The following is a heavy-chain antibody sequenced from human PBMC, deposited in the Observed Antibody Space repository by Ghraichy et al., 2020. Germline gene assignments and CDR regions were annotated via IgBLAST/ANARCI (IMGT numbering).Heavy chain of an antibody. D-gene: IGHD5-24*01. Sequence: ASVKVSCKASGYTFTTYDINWVRQATGQGLEWMGWMNPNSGNTGYAQKFQGRVTMTRNTSISTAYMELSSLRSEDTAVYYCARNTRQDRDGHNYRQFQYWGQGTLVTVSS. CDR1: GYTFTTYD. J-gene: IGHJ1*01. V-gene: IGHV1-8*01. CDR2: MNPNSGNT. CDR3: ARNTRQDRDGHNYRQFQY.